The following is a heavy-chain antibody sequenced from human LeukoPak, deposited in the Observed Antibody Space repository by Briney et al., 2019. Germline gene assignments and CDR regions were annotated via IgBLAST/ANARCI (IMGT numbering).Heavy chain of an antibody. V-gene: IGHV1-18*04. CDR3: ARPRSSSWGIDY. J-gene: IGHJ4*02. Sequence: TSVKVSCKASGYTFTTFGMTWVRQAPAQGLEWMGWINIYNDNTYYAQNLQGRVAMTTDTSTSTAYMELRSLRSDDTAVYYCARPRSSSWGIDYWGQGTLVTVSS. CDR1: GYTFTTFG. CDR2: INIYNDNT. D-gene: IGHD6-13*01.